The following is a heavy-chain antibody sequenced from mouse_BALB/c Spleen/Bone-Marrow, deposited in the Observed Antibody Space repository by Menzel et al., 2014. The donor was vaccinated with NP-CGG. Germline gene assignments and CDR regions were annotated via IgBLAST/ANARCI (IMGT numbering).Heavy chain of an antibody. CDR2: IRSKSNNYAT. V-gene: IGHV10-1*02. Sequence: EVKLVESGGGLVQPTGSLKLSCAASGFTFNTYAMNWVRQAPGKGLEWVARIRSKSNNYATYYADSVKDRFTISRDDSQSMLYLQMNNLKTEDTAMYYCVRRDSSGYWFAYWGQGTLVTVSA. D-gene: IGHD3-2*01. CDR3: VRRDSSGYWFAY. J-gene: IGHJ3*01. CDR1: GFTFNTYA.